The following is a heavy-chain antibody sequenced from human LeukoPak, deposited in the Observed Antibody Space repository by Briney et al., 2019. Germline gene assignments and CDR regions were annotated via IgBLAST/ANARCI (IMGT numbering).Heavy chain of an antibody. CDR1: GFTFSTYA. CDR3: AKSCCSTSSCYDGFDC. V-gene: IGHV3-23*01. D-gene: IGHD2-2*01. J-gene: IGHJ4*02. CDR2: ISGSGGTT. Sequence: PGGSLRLSCAASGFTFSTYAMSWVRQAPGKGLEWVSGISGSGGTTYYADSVKGRFTISRDNSKNTLYLQVNSLRAEDTAMYYCAKSCCSTSSCYDGFDCWGQGTLVTVSS.